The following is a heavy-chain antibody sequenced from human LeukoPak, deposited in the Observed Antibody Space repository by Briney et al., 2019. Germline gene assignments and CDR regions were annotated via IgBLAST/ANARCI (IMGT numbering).Heavy chain of an antibody. J-gene: IGHJ4*02. CDR1: GFTFSSYW. Sequence: LPGGSLRLSCAASGFTFSSYWMHWVRQAPGKGLVWVSRINSDGSSTSYADSVKGRFTISRDNAKNTLYLQMNSLRVEDTAVYYCVKPLKDCSSTDCFLTLDSWGQGSLVTVSS. D-gene: IGHD2-2*01. CDR3: VKPLKDCSSTDCFLTLDS. CDR2: INSDGSST. V-gene: IGHV3-74*01.